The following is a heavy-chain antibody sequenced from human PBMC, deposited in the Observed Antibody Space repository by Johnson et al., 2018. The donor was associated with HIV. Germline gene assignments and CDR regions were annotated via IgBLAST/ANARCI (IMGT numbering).Heavy chain of an antibody. CDR2: INSDGSST. CDR3: VRGGLGYQNIHVPFDI. D-gene: IGHD3-10*02. J-gene: IGHJ3*02. V-gene: IGHV3-9*01. Sequence: VQLVESGGGLVRPGRSLRLSCAASGFTFDDYAMHWVRQVPGKGLEWVSRINSDGSSTSYADSVKGRFTISRDNAKNTLYLQMNSLRAEDTALYYCVRGGLGYQNIHVPFDIWGQGTMVTVSS. CDR1: GFTFDDYA.